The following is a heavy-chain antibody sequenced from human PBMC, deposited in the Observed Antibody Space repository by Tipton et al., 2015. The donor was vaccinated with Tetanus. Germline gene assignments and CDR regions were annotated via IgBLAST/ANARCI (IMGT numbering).Heavy chain of an antibody. CDR1: GYSFTSYW. CDR3: ARHDCSTSCDTYYYYGMDV. Sequence: QLVQSGAEVKKPGESLKISCKGSGYSFTSYWIGWVRQMPGKGLEWMGIIYPGDSDTRYSPSFQGQVTISADKSISTAYLQWSSLKASDPAMYYCARHDCSTSCDTYYYYGMDVWGQGTTVTVSS. J-gene: IGHJ6*02. D-gene: IGHD2-2*02. CDR2: IYPGDSDT. V-gene: IGHV5-51*01.